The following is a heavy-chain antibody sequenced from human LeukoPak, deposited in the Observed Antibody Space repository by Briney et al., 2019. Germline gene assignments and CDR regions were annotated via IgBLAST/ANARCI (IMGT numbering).Heavy chain of an antibody. CDR2: IVGSSST. J-gene: IGHJ4*02. CDR3: ARIGAGSSRDY. CDR1: GFTFSNFA. Sequence: GGSLRLSCAASGFTFSNFATTWVRQAPGKGLEWVSSIVGSSSTYYADSLKGRFTISRDNAKNSLYLQMNSLRAEDTAVYYCARIGAGSSRDYWGQGTLVTVSS. V-gene: IGHV3-21*01. D-gene: IGHD6-13*01.